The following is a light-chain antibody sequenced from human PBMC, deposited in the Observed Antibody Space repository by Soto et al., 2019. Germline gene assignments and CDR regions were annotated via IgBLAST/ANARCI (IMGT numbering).Light chain of an antibody. J-gene: IGKJ1*01. V-gene: IGKV3-20*01. CDR1: QSVSSSY. CDR2: GTS. Sequence: EIVLTQSPGTLSLSPGERATLSCRANQSVSSSYLAWYQHKPGQAPRLLMYGTSSRATGIPDRFSGSGSGTDFTLTISRLEPEDFAVYYCQQYDTSPETLGQGTKV. CDR3: QQYDTSPET.